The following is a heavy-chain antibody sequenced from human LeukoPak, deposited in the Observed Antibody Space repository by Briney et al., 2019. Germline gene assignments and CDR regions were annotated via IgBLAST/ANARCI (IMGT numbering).Heavy chain of an antibody. J-gene: IGHJ4*02. CDR3: VKADSGYDLLFDY. CDR1: GFTFSSYA. Sequence: GGSLRLSCAASGFTFSSYAMNWVRQAPGKGLEWVSGISGSGDSTYYADSVKGRFTISRDNSKNTLYLQMNSLRAEDTAVYYCVKADSGYDLLFDYWGQGTLVTVSS. D-gene: IGHD5-12*01. V-gene: IGHV3-23*01. CDR2: ISGSGDST.